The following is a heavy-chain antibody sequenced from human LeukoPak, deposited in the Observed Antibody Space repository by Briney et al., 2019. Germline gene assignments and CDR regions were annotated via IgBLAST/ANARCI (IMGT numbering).Heavy chain of an antibody. V-gene: IGHV3-9*01. CDR1: GFTFDDDA. CDR2: ISWNSGSI. CDR3: AKFDYDFWSGYPDDAFDI. D-gene: IGHD3-3*01. J-gene: IGHJ3*02. Sequence: GGSLRLSCAASGFTFDDDAMHWVRQAPGKGLEWLSRISWNSGSIGYADSVKGRFTISRDNAKNSLYLQMNSLRAEDTALYYCAKFDYDFWSGYPDDAFDIWGQGTMVTVSS.